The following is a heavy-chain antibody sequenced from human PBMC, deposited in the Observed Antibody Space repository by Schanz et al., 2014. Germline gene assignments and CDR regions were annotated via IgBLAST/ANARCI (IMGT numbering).Heavy chain of an antibody. CDR3: ARGGFFDSTSFDS. CDR1: GYTFTSYY. D-gene: IGHD2-2*01. Sequence: QVQLVQSGAEVKKPGASVKVSCKASGYTFTSYYMHWVRQAPGQGLEWMGKINPSSGTTRIAQDCQGRLTVTRDASTSTVNMELSSLRAEDTAVYYCARGGFFDSTSFDSWGQGTLVTVSS. CDR2: INPSSGTT. J-gene: IGHJ4*02. V-gene: IGHV1-46*03.